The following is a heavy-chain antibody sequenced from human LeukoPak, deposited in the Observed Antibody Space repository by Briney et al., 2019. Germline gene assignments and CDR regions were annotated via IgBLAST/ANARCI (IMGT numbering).Heavy chain of an antibody. Sequence: PSETLSLTCAVYGGSFSGYYWSWIRQPPGKGLEWIGEINHSGSTNYNPSLKSRVTISVDTSKNQFSLKLSSVTAADTAVYYCARYTVGGPYFDYWGQGTLVTVSS. CDR1: GGSFSGYY. CDR2: INHSGST. CDR3: ARYTVGGPYFDY. D-gene: IGHD2-15*01. V-gene: IGHV4-34*01. J-gene: IGHJ4*02.